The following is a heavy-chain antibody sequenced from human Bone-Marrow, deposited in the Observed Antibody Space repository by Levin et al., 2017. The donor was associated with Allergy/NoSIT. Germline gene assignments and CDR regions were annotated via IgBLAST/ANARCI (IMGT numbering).Heavy chain of an antibody. V-gene: IGHV4-30-4*01. CDR3: AREGIPPAAGTLDY. CDR1: GGSISSGDYY. J-gene: IGHJ4*02. CDR2: IYYSGST. Sequence: PSQTLSLTCTVSGGSISSGDYYWSWIRQPPGKGLEWIGYIYYSGSTYYNPSLKSRVTISVDTSKNQFSLKLSSVTAADTAVYYCAREGIPPAAGTLDYWGQGTLVTVSS. D-gene: IGHD6-13*01.